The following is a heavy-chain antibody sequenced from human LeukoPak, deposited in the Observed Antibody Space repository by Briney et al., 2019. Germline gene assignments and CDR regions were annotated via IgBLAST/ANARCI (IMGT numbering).Heavy chain of an antibody. D-gene: IGHD4-17*01. V-gene: IGHV3-30*18. CDR1: GFTFSSYG. CDR3: AKDRFYGEH. J-gene: IGHJ4*02. CDR2: ISYDGSNK. Sequence: PGGSLRLSCAASGFTFSSYGMHWVRQAPGKGLEWVAVISYDGSNKYYADSVKGRFTISRDNSKNTLYLQMNSLRAEDTAVYYCAKDRFYGEHWGQGTLVTVSS.